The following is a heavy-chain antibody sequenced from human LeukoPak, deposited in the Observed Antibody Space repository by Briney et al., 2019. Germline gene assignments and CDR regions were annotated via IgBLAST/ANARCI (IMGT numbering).Heavy chain of an antibody. Sequence: ASVKVPCKASGYTFTSYGISWVRQAPGQGPEWMGWISTYNGNTKYAEKFQGRVTMTTDTPTSTAYMELRSLRSDDTAVYYCARDEDYGIFVNVDYWGQGTLVTVSS. V-gene: IGHV1-18*01. CDR3: ARDEDYGIFVNVDY. J-gene: IGHJ4*02. CDR1: GYTFTSYG. D-gene: IGHD4-17*01. CDR2: ISTYNGNT.